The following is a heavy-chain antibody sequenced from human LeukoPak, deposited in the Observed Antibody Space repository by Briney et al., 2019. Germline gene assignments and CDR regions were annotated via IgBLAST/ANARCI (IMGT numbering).Heavy chain of an antibody. CDR1: GYTFNKLW. CDR2: INPADSTT. Sequence: GESLKISCTGSGYTFNKLWIVWVRQMTGKGLEWLGSINPADSTTEYNPSFQGLVSFSADNSISSAYLQWSGLEASAPAKYYCAIMYXSGWGLLYWGPGTQVTVSS. V-gene: IGHV5-51*01. CDR3: AIMYXSGWGLLY. D-gene: IGHD6-19*01. J-gene: IGHJ4*02.